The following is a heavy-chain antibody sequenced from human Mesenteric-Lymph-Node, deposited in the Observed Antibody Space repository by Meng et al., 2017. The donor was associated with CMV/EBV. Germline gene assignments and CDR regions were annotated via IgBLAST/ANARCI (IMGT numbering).Heavy chain of an antibody. D-gene: IGHD5-18*01. V-gene: IGHV1-3*01. Sequence: CKASGYTFTSYAMHWVRQAPGQRLEWMGWINDGNGNKKYSQKFKGRVTITRDTSASTAYMEMSSLRSEDTAVYYCARQLDTAMVTDYWGQGTLVTVSS. CDR2: INDGNGNK. CDR1: GYTFTSYA. CDR3: ARQLDTAMVTDY. J-gene: IGHJ4*02.